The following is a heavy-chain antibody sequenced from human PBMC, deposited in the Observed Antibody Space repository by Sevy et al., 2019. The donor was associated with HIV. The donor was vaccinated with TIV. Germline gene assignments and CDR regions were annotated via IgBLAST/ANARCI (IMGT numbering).Heavy chain of an antibody. V-gene: IGHV3-30*03. CDR2: ISYDGSNK. D-gene: IGHD5-12*01. Sequence: GSLRLSCAASGFTFSSYGMHWVRQAPGKGLEWVAVISYDGSNKYYADSVKGRFTISRDNSKNTLYLQMNSLRAEDTAVYYCTVGTNFDYWGQGTLVTVSS. CDR3: TVGTNFDY. CDR1: GFTFSSYG. J-gene: IGHJ4*02.